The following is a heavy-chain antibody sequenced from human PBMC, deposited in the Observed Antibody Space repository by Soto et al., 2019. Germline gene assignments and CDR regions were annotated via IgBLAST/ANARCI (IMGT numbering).Heavy chain of an antibody. J-gene: IGHJ4*02. V-gene: IGHV4-31*03. CDR2: IYYSGST. CDR1: GGSISSGGYY. D-gene: IGHD1-26*01. CDR3: AREGGIVGATAADY. Sequence: QVQLQESGPGLVKPSQTLSLTCTVSGGSISSGGYYWSWIRQHPGKGLEWIGYIYYSGSTYYNPSLKSRGTISVDTSKNQFALKLSSVTAADTAVYYCAREGGIVGATAADYWGQGTLVTVSS.